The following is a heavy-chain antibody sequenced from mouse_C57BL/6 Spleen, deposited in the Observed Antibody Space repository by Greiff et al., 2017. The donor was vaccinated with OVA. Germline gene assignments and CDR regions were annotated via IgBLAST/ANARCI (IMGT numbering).Heavy chain of an antibody. V-gene: IGHV1-26*01. Sequence: VQLQQSGPELVKPGASVKISCKASGYTFTDYYMNWVKQSHGKSLEWIGDINPNNGGTSYNQKFKGKATLTVDKSSSTAYMELRSLTSEDSAVYYCARPNWAWFAYWGQGTLVTVSA. D-gene: IGHD4-1*01. J-gene: IGHJ3*01. CDR1: GYTFTDYY. CDR2: INPNNGGT. CDR3: ARPNWAWFAY.